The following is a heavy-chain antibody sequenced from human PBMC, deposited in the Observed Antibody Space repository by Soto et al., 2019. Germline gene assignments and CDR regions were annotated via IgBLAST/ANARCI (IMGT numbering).Heavy chain of an antibody. CDR2: IHNSGSP. J-gene: IGHJ4*02. V-gene: IGHV4-30-4*01. Sequence: SETLSLTCSVSGASIHNGGYFWSWIRQSPEKGLEWIGHIHNSGSPYNNPSLRSRVTISADTSMNQFSLALTSVTAADTAIYSWASGSTRKKVHSWCKETLVPFSS. CDR3: ASGSTRKKVHS. D-gene: IGHD2-2*01. CDR1: GASIHNGGYF.